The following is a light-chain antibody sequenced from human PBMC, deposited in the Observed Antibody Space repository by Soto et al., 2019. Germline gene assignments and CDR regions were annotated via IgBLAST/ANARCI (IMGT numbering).Light chain of an antibody. V-gene: IGLV2-14*01. CDR3: CSYATTYTLV. CDR2: EVI. CDR1: STDIGTYNS. Sequence: QSVLTQPASVSGSPGRSITISCTGTSTDIGTYNSVSWYQHHPGKAPKLLMFEVIDRPSGVSDRFSGSKSGNTASLTISSLQFEDEADFYCCSYATTYTLVFGGGTKVNVL. J-gene: IGLJ3*02.